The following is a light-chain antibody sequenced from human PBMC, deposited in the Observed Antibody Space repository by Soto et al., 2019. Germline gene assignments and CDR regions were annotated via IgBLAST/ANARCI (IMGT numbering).Light chain of an antibody. CDR2: AAS. CDR3: QQLNSYPSIT. V-gene: IGKV1-9*01. Sequence: DIQLTQSPSFLSASVGDRVTITCRASQDISSSLAWYQQKPGKAPKLLIYAASTLQGGVPSRFSGSGSATEFTLTISSLQPEDFATYYCQQLNSYPSITFGQGTRLEIK. CDR1: QDISSS. J-gene: IGKJ5*01.